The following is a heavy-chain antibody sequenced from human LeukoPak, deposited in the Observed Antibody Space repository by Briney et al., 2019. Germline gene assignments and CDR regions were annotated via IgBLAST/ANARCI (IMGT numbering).Heavy chain of an antibody. CDR1: GFIFSNYA. D-gene: IGHD3-9*01. Sequence: GGSLRLSCAASGFIFSNYAMTWVRQAPGKGLEWVSIIGGVSESFYYADSVKGRFTVSRDNSKDTLYLQMNSLRAEDTAVYYCAKTARYFDWSSYFGIDAFDIWGQGTMVTVSS. CDR2: IGGVSESF. CDR3: AKTARYFDWSSYFGIDAFDI. J-gene: IGHJ3*02. V-gene: IGHV3-23*01.